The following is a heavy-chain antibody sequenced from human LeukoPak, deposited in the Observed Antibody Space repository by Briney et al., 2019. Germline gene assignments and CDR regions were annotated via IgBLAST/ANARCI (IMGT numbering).Heavy chain of an antibody. CDR2: ISGNGGVI. J-gene: IGHJ4*02. D-gene: IGHD3-22*01. V-gene: IGHV3-11*01. CDR1: GFTFSDNY. Sequence: GGSLRLSCAASGFTFSDNYMTWVRQAPGKGLEWLSYISGNGGVIQYADSVKGRFTISRDNAKNSLYLQMNSLRAEDTAVYYCARDTYYYDSSGFRGVFYWGQGTLVTVSS. CDR3: ARDTYYYDSSGFRGVFY.